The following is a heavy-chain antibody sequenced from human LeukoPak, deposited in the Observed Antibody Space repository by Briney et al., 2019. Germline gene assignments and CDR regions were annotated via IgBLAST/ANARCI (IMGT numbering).Heavy chain of an antibody. D-gene: IGHD6-6*01. CDR3: ARLMESSSGDWFDP. V-gene: IGHV5-51*01. J-gene: IGHJ5*02. CDR2: IYPSDSAT. CDR1: DSCFTSYW. Sequence: GASLKISYESSDSCFTSYWIGWVRPMPEKRLEWVGIIYPSDSATSYNQSFHSHVTISADTSISTSYLQWSSLKASDTALYYCARLMESSSGDWFDPWGQGTLVTVSS.